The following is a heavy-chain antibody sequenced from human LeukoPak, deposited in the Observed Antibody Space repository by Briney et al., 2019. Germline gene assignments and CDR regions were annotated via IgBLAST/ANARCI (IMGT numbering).Heavy chain of an antibody. CDR3: ARSIKGDSDH. V-gene: IGHV3-30*03. Sequence: PGRSLRLSCAASGFTFSSYGMHWVRQAPGKGLEWVAVISYDGSNKYYADSVKGRFTISRDNSKNTLYLQMNSLRAEDTAVYYCARSIKGDSDHWGQGTLVTVSS. CDR1: GFTFSSYG. CDR2: ISYDGSNK. D-gene: IGHD3-10*01. J-gene: IGHJ4*02.